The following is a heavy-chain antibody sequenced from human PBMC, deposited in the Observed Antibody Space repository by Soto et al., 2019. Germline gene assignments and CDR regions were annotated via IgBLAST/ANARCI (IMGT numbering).Heavy chain of an antibody. Sequence: ASETLSLTCSVSDGSIISDDYFWTWMRQSPERGLEWIGHIHSSGSTEYNPSLESRLTISVDTSKNQFSLKLSSVTAADTDIYYCATDAYSYFDSWGQGTQVTVSS. CDR3: ATDAYSYFDS. D-gene: IGHD5-18*01. V-gene: IGHV4-61*08. CDR1: DGSIISDDYF. CDR2: IHSSGST. J-gene: IGHJ4*02.